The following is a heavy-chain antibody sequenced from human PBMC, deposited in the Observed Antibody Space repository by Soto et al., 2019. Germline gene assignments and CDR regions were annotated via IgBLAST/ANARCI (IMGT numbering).Heavy chain of an antibody. J-gene: IGHJ4*02. CDR1: GFTFSSYA. CDR3: AKDAKRITMVRGVRPWGQITGYFAY. CDR2: ISGSGGST. V-gene: IGHV3-23*01. Sequence: EVQLLESGGGLVQPGGSLRLSCAASGFTFSSYAMSWVRQAPGKGLEWVSGISGSGGSTYYADSVKGRFTISRDNSKNTLYLQMNSLRAEDTAVYYCAKDAKRITMVRGVRPWGQITGYFAYWGQGTLVTVSS. D-gene: IGHD3-10*01.